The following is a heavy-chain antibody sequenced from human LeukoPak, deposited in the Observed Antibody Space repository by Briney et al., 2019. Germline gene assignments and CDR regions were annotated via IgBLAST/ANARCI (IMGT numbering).Heavy chain of an antibody. D-gene: IGHD3-22*01. CDR1: GYTFTSYG. V-gene: IGHV1-18*01. J-gene: IGHJ3*02. Sequence: ASVKVSCKASGYTFTSYGISWVRQAPGQGLEWMGWISAYNGNTNYAQKLQGRVTMTTDTSTSTAYMELRSLRSDDTAVYYCARDRAMIVVVITDAFDIWGQGTMVTVSS. CDR2: ISAYNGNT. CDR3: ARDRAMIVVVITDAFDI.